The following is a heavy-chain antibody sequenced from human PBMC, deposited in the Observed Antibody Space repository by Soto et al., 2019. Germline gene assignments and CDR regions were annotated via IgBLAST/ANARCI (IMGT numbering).Heavy chain of an antibody. CDR3: AKDWDDSPGYRAPL. V-gene: IGHV3-23*01. D-gene: IGHD3-22*01. Sequence: GGSLRLSCAASGFAFSSYGMHWVRQAPGKGLEWVSTITGSGGRTFYADSVKGRFTISRDNSKKTLYLQMNSLRVEDTAVFYCAKDWDDSPGYRAPLWGQGTLVTGSS. J-gene: IGHJ4*02. CDR1: GFAFSSYG. CDR2: ITGSGGRT.